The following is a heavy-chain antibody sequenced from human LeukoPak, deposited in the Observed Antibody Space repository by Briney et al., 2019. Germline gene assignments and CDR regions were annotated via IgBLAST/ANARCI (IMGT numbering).Heavy chain of an antibody. V-gene: IGHV3-7*01. CDR3: ARAWRARDAFDI. CDR2: IKQDGSEK. CDR1: GFTFSSYW. Sequence: PGGSLRLSCAASGFTFSSYWMSWLRQAPGKGLEWLANIKQDGSEKYYVDSVKGRFTISRDNAKDLLYVQMNSLRAEDTVVYYCARAWRARDAFDIWGQGTMVTVSS. D-gene: IGHD1-1*01. J-gene: IGHJ3*02.